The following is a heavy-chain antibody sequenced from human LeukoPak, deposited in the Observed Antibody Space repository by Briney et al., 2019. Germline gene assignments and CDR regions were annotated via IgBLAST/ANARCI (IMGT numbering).Heavy chain of an antibody. J-gene: IGHJ5*02. V-gene: IGHV1-2*02. CDR2: INPNSGGT. Sequence: GASVKVSCKASGYTFTVYCIHWVRQAPGQGLEWMGWINPNSGGTNSAQKFQGRVTMTRDTSISTAYMELSRLRSDDTAVYYCGRGYYDSGSEGFLNWLDPWGQGTLVTVSS. CDR3: GRGYYDSGSEGFLNWLDP. CDR1: GYTFTVYC. D-gene: IGHD3-10*01.